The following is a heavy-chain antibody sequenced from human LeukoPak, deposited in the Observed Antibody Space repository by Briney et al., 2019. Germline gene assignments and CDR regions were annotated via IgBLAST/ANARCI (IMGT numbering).Heavy chain of an antibody. J-gene: IGHJ4*02. CDR1: GFTFNNFA. CDR3: AKARSSWVGYFDH. V-gene: IGHV3-23*01. CDR2: ITTAGGNT. D-gene: IGHD6-13*01. Sequence: GRSLRLSCTVSGFTFNNFAMTWVRQPPGKGLEWVSTITTAGGNTYYADSVKGRFSIFRDNSKNTLFLQMNSLRAEDTAVYFCAKARSSWVGYFDHWGQGTLVTVSS.